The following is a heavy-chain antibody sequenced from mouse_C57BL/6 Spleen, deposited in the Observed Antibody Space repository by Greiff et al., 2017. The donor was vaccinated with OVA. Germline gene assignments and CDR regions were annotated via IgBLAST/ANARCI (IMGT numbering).Heavy chain of an antibody. D-gene: IGHD3-2*02. Sequence: VQLQQSGAELVRPGASVKLSCTASGFNIKDDYMPWVKQRPEQGLEWVGWIDPENGDTEYASKFQGPATISADTSSNTAYLQLSSLTSEDTAFYYCTTPAAAQADFDYWGQGTTLTVSS. V-gene: IGHV14-4*01. J-gene: IGHJ2*01. CDR1: GFNIKDDY. CDR2: IDPENGDT. CDR3: TTPAAAQADFDY.